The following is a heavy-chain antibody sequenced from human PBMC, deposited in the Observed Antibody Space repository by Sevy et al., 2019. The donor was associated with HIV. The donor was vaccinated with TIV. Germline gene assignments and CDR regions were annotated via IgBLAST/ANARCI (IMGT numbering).Heavy chain of an antibody. V-gene: IGHV4-59*11. J-gene: IGHJ4*02. CDR1: GGSITSLY. D-gene: IGHD3-16*01. CDR2: IYYNGHI. Sequence: SETLSLTCTVSGGSITSLYWNWIRQPPGKGLEWIANIYYNGHINYNPSLKSRVTLSLDTSKNQFSRRLSSVTAADTAMYYCAGENALGRGYSWGQGTLVTVSS. CDR3: AGENALGRGYS.